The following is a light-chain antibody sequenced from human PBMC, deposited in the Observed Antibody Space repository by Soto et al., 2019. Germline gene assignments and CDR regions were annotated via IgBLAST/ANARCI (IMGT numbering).Light chain of an antibody. CDR2: AAS. V-gene: IGKV1-9*01. CDR1: QGISSY. J-gene: IGKJ4*01. CDR3: QQLNSYPLLT. Sequence: DIQLTQSPSFLSASLGDRVTITCRASQGISSYLAWYQQKPGKAPKLLIYAASTLQSGVPSRFSGSGSGTEFTLTISSLQPEDFATYYCQQLNSYPLLTFGGGTKVDIK.